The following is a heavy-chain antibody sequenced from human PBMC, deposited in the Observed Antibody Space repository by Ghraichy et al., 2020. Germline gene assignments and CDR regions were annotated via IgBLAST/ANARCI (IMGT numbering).Heavy chain of an antibody. D-gene: IGHD3-10*01. Sequence: ESLNISCTVSGGSIRNFYWSWIRQPPGKGLEWIGYIYYTGSTNYNPSLKSRLTISVDTSKNQFSLKLSSVTAADTAVYYCARQVSGSTNWFDPWGQGTLVTVSS. CDR1: GGSIRNFY. CDR2: IYYTGST. J-gene: IGHJ5*02. CDR3: ARQVSGSTNWFDP. V-gene: IGHV4-59*08.